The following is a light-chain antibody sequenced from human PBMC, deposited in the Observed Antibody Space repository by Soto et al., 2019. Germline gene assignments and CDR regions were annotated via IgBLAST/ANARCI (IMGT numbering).Light chain of an antibody. CDR2: DVS. Sequence: DIQMTQSPSTLSASVGDRVTITCRASQSISSWLAWYQQKPGKAPKLLIYDVSSLESGVPSRFSGSGSGTEFTLTISSLQPDDFATYYCHQYNSYHTFGGGTKVDI. CDR3: HQYNSYHT. J-gene: IGKJ4*01. V-gene: IGKV1-5*01. CDR1: QSISSW.